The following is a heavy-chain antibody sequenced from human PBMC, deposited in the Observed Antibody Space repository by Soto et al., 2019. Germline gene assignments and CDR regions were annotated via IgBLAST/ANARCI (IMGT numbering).Heavy chain of an antibody. CDR3: ARGEGIAAATTYYYYYGMDV. CDR1: GSTFSSYA. D-gene: IGHD6-13*01. J-gene: IGHJ6*02. Sequence: GSAVKVSCKASGSTFSSYAISWVRQAPGHGLEWMGGIIPIFGTANYAQKFQGRVTITADESTSTAYMELSSLRSEDTAVYYCARGEGIAAATTYYYYYGMDVWGQGTTVTVSS. V-gene: IGHV1-69*13. CDR2: IIPIFGTA.